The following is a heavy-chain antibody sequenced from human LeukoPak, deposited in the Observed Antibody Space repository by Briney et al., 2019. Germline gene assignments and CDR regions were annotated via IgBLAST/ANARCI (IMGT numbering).Heavy chain of an antibody. CDR1: GLTFSSYY. V-gene: IGHV3-7*01. CDR3: ARDKGYCSGGSCYTLLDY. CDR2: INEDGSEK. Sequence: GGSLRLSCAASGLTFSSYYMDWVRQAPGKGLEWVANINEDGSEKYYGDSVKGRFTISRDNARNSLYLQMNSLRAEDTAVYYCARDKGYCSGGSCYTLLDYWGQGTLVTVSS. D-gene: IGHD2-15*01. J-gene: IGHJ4*02.